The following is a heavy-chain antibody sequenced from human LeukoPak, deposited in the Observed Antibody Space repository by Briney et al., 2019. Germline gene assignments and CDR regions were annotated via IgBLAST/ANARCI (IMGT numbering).Heavy chain of an antibody. D-gene: IGHD4-17*01. CDR3: ARGGDYGDLRYFDY. CDR1: GGFINNYY. V-gene: IGHV4-59*01. Sequence: SETLSLTCTVSGGFINNYYWSWIRQPPGKGLEWIGCIYYRGSTNYNPSLKSRVTFSVDTSKNQFSLKLNSVTAADTAVYYCARGGDYGDLRYFDYWGQGTLVTVSS. CDR2: IYYRGST. J-gene: IGHJ4*02.